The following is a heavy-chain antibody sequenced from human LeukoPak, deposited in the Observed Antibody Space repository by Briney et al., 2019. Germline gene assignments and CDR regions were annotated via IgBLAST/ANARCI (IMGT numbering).Heavy chain of an antibody. CDR3: ARIPYRSSWSINWYFDL. D-gene: IGHD6-13*01. CDR2: IYHDGRT. J-gene: IGHJ2*01. Sequence: SETLSLTCTVSGYSISSGYCWGWIRQPPGKGLEWIGTIYHDGRTYFNPSLKSRVTISLDTSKNQFSLKLSSVTAADTAVYYCARIPYRSSWSINWYFDLWGRGTLVTVSS. CDR1: GYSISSGYC. V-gene: IGHV4-38-2*02.